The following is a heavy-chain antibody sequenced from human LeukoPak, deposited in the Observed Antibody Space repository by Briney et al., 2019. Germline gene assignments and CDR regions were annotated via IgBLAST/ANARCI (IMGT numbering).Heavy chain of an antibody. CDR2: ISSNGGST. CDR1: GFTFSSYA. J-gene: IGHJ6*02. CDR3: ARDSDSSGYYYGMDV. Sequence: GGSLRLSCAASGFTFSSYAMHWVRQAPGKGLEYVSAISSNGGSTYYANSVKVRFTISRDNSKNTLYLQMGSLRAEDMAVYYCARDSDSSGYYYGMDVWGQGTTVTVSS. V-gene: IGHV3-64*01. D-gene: IGHD3-22*01.